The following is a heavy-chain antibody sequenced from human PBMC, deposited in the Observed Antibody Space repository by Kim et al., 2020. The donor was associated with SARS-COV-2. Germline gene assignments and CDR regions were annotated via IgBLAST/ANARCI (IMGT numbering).Heavy chain of an antibody. CDR3: YGSGSYSYYYYMDV. D-gene: IGHD3-10*01. Sequence: GGSLRLSCAASGFTFSSYAMSWVRQAPGKGLEWVSAISGSGGSTYYADSVKGRFTISRDNSKNTLYLQMNSLRAEDTAVYYCYGSGSYSYYYYMDVWGKGTTVTVSS. CDR2: ISGSGGST. V-gene: IGHV3-23*01. J-gene: IGHJ6*03. CDR1: GFTFSSYA.